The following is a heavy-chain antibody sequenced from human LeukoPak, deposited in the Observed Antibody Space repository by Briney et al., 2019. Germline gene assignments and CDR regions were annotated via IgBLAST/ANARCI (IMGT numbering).Heavy chain of an antibody. V-gene: IGHV3-48*02. CDR3: AAGKRYAFDY. J-gene: IGHJ4*02. CDR2: IRTTAEGAKYA. D-gene: IGHD3-9*01. CDR1: GSSFTDYP. Sequence: PGGSLRLSCATSGSSFTDYPMNWVRQAPGKGLEWISNIRTTAEGAKYAYYADSVKGRVTISRDDGKNTLYLHMNSLRDDDTAVYQGAAGKRYAFDYWGQGILVTVSS.